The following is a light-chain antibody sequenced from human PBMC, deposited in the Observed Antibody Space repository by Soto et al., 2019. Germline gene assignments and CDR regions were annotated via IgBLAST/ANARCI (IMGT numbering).Light chain of an antibody. Sequence: AIQLTQSPSSLSASVGDRVTISCRASQGIGNDLAWYQQKPGKAPRLLIFAASNLQSGVPSRFSGSGSGTDFTLTISRLQPEDFATYYCQQYENLPMTFGRGTKVDIK. CDR1: QGIGND. V-gene: IGKV1-6*01. CDR2: AAS. CDR3: QQYENLPMT. J-gene: IGKJ4*01.